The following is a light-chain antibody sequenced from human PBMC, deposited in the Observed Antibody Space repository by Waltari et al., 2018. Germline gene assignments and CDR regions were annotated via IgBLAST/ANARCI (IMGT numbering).Light chain of an antibody. CDR2: ASS. V-gene: IGKV1-8*01. J-gene: IGKJ1*01. CDR1: QGVSTY. CDR3: QQYHTYPWT. Sequence: AIRMTQSPASLPASTGERVTIAFRASQGVSTYLAWYQQKPGKAPSLLIYASSTLESGVPSKFSDSGSGTDFTLTISCLQSEDFATYYCQQYHTYPWTFGQGTKVEI.